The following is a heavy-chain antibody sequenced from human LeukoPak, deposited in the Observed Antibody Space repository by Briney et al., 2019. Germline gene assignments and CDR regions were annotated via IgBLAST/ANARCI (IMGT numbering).Heavy chain of an antibody. Sequence: SETLSLTCAVSGYSISSGYSWGWIRQPPGKGLEWIGSIYYSGSTYYNPSLKSRVTISMDTSKNQFSLKLSSVTAADTAVYYCAGGYDTLTGYDYWGQGTLVTVSS. D-gene: IGHD3-9*01. V-gene: IGHV4-38-2*01. J-gene: IGHJ4*02. CDR1: GYSISSGYS. CDR2: IYYSGST. CDR3: AGGYDTLTGYDY.